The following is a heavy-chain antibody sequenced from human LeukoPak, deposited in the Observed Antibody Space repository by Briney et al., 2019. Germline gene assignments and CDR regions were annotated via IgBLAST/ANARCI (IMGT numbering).Heavy chain of an antibody. CDR3: ARKDIVVVVAAPGATFDY. V-gene: IGHV4-38-2*02. CDR2: IFHCGTT. D-gene: IGHD2-15*01. CDR1: GYYISDGFY. J-gene: IGHJ4*02. Sequence: SETLSLTCTVSGYYISDGFYWDWIRQTPGKGLEWIGSIFHCGTTYYNPSLKSRVTIAVDTSKNQFSLKLSSVTAADTAVYYCARKDIVVVVAAPGATFDYWGQGTLVTVSS.